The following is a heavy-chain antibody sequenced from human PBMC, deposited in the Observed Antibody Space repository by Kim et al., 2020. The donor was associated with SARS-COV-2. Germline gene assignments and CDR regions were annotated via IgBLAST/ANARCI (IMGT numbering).Heavy chain of an antibody. D-gene: IGHD3-22*01. Sequence: SETLSLTCTVSGGSISSGGYYWIWIRQHPGKGLEWIGYIYYSGSTYYNPSLKSRVTISVDTSKNQFSLKLSSVTAADTAVYYCARASLTMIVVVGAFDIWGQGPMVPVSS. CDR3: ARASLTMIVVVGAFDI. J-gene: IGHJ3*02. CDR1: GGSISSGGYY. CDR2: IYYSGST. V-gene: IGHV4-31*03.